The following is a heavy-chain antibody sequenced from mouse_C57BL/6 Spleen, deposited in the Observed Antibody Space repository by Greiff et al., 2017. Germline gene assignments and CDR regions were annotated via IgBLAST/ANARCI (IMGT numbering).Heavy chain of an antibody. V-gene: IGHV1-55*01. Sequence: QVQLQQPGAELVKPGASVKMSCKASGYTFTSYWITWVKQRPRQGLEWIGDIYPGSGSTNYNEKFKSKATLTVDTSSSTAYMQLSSLTSEDSAVYYCARAPNYYGSSYLWYFDVWGTGTTVTVSS. J-gene: IGHJ1*03. D-gene: IGHD1-1*01. CDR1: GYTFTSYW. CDR3: ARAPNYYGSSYLWYFDV. CDR2: IYPGSGST.